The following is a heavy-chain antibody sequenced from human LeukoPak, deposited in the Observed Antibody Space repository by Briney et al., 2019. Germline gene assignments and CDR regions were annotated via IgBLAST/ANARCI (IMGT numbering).Heavy chain of an antibody. Sequence: PSETLSLTCTVSGGSISSYYWSCIRQPPGKGLEWIGSIYYSGSTYYNPSLKSRVTISVDTSKNQFSLKLSSVTAADTAVYYCARLGAARVGAFDIWGQGTMVTVSS. CDR2: IYYSGST. V-gene: IGHV4-59*05. D-gene: IGHD6-25*01. CDR1: GGSISSYY. CDR3: ARLGAARVGAFDI. J-gene: IGHJ3*02.